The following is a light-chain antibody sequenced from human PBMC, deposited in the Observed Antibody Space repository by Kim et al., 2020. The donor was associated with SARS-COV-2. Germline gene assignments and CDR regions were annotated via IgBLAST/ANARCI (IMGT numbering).Light chain of an antibody. CDR3: HQYNNWPYT. CDR1: QSVTNN. V-gene: IGKV3-15*01. J-gene: IGKJ2*01. Sequence: EIVMTQSPATLSVSPGERATLSCRASQSVTNNYLAWYQQKPGQAPRLLIYGASARATGIPARFSGSGSGTEFTLTISSLQSEDFAVYYCHQYNNWPYTLGQGTKVDIK. CDR2: GAS.